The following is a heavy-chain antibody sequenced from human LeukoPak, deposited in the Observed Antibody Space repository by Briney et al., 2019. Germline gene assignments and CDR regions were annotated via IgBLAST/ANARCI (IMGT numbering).Heavy chain of an antibody. V-gene: IGHV3-7*03. D-gene: IGHD6-6*01. CDR3: ARSSYSSSSSV. Sequence: GGSLRLSCEASGFTFNSYAMSWVRQAPGKGLEWVASINSDGSEGYYADVVKGRFTISRDNAKNSLYLQINSLRAEDTAVYYCARSSYSSSSSVWGQGTMVTVSS. J-gene: IGHJ3*01. CDR1: GFTFNSYA. CDR2: INSDGSEG.